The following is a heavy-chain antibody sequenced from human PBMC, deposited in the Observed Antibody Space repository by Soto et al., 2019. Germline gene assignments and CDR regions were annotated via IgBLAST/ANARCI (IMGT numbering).Heavy chain of an antibody. CDR1: GGTFSSYA. CDR2: IIPIFGTA. D-gene: IGHD6-6*01. V-gene: IGHV1-69*12. J-gene: IGHJ5*02. Sequence: QVQLVQSGAEVKKPGSSVKVSCKASGGTFSSYAISWVRQAPGQGLEWMGGIIPIFGTANYAQKFQGRVRITADESTITAYIELSSERSEDTDVYYCAIDRFKGFRSIAAHPGNSPGKWSDPWGKGTLVTVSS. CDR3: AIDRFKGFRSIAAHPGNSPGKWSDP.